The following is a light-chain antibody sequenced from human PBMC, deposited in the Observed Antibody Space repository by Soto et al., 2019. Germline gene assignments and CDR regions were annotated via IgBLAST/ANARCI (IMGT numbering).Light chain of an antibody. V-gene: IGKV1-5*01. CDR1: QSISTW. CDR3: QQYNSDST. CDR2: DAS. Sequence: DIQMTQSPSTLSASVGDRVTITCRVSQSISTWLAWYQQKPGKAPKLLIYDASSLESGVPSRFSGSGSGTEFTLTISSLQPEDFASYYCQQYNSDSTFGQGTKVDIK. J-gene: IGKJ1*01.